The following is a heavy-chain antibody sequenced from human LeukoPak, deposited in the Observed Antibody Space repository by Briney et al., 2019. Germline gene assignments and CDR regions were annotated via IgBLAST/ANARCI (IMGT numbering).Heavy chain of an antibody. Sequence: SQTLSLTCSVSGGSISSGVYYWSWIRQHPGKGLEWIGYIYYSGSTYYNPSLKSRVTISVDTSKNQFSLKLSSVTAADTAVYYCARVVGATINFDYWGQGTLVTVSS. J-gene: IGHJ4*02. V-gene: IGHV4-31*03. CDR3: ARVVGATINFDY. CDR1: GGSISSGVYY. CDR2: IYYSGST. D-gene: IGHD1-26*01.